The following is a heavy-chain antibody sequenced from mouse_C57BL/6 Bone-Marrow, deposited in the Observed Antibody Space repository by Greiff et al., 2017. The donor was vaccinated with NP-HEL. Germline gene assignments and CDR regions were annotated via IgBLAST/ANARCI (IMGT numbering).Heavy chain of an antibody. CDR2: INPSTGGT. CDR1: GYSFTGYY. CDR3: ARGSLAWFAY. D-gene: IGHD1-1*02. V-gene: IGHV1-42*01. Sequence: VQLKQSGPELVKPGASVKISCKASGYSFTGYYMNWVKQSPEKSLEWIGEINPSTGGTTYNQKFKAKATLTVDKSSSTAYMQLKSLTSEDAAVYYCARGSLAWFAYWGQGTLVTVSA. J-gene: IGHJ3*01.